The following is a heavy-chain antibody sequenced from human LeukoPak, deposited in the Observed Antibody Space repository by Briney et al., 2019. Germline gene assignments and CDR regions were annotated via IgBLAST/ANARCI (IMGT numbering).Heavy chain of an antibody. Sequence: GGSLRLSCAASGFSFDDYAMHWVRQAPGRGLEWVSLISGDGGTTYYADSAKGRFTISRDNSKNSLYLQMNSLRTEDTALYYCAKLDYGDYGPFDYWGQGTLVTVSS. CDR2: ISGDGGTT. D-gene: IGHD4-17*01. J-gene: IGHJ4*02. CDR1: GFSFDDYA. V-gene: IGHV3-43*02. CDR3: AKLDYGDYGPFDY.